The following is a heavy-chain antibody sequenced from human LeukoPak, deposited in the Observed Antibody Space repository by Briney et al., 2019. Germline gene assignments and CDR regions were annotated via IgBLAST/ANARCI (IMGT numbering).Heavy chain of an antibody. CDR3: ARTQHGEFDY. D-gene: IGHD7-27*01. J-gene: IGHJ4*02. Sequence: SETLSLTCTVSGVSVSSDYWSWIRQPAGKGLEWIGRMYTSGSTSYNPFLRSRVTMSVDTSKNQFSLKLRSVTAADTAVYYCARTQHGEFDYWGQGTLVTVSA. CDR1: GVSVSSDY. CDR2: MYTSGST. V-gene: IGHV4-4*07.